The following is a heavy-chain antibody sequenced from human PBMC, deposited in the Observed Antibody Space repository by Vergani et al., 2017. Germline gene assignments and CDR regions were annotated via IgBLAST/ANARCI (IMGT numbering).Heavy chain of an antibody. CDR3: ARERHYDFWSGYHAFDI. Sequence: QVQLQQWGAGLLKPSETLSLTCAVYGGSFSGYYWSWIRQPPGKGLEWIGEINHSGSTNYNPSLKSRVTISVDTSKNQFSLKLSSVTAADTAVYYCARERHYDFWSGYHAFDIWGQGTMVTVSS. V-gene: IGHV4-34*01. CDR1: GGSFSGYY. D-gene: IGHD3-3*01. J-gene: IGHJ3*02. CDR2: INHSGST.